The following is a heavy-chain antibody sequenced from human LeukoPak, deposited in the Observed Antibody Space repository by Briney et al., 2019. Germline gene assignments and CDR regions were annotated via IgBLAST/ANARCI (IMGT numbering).Heavy chain of an antibody. CDR3: AKDAKGYIVVVVAVSYGMDV. V-gene: IGHV3-48*01. J-gene: IGHJ6*02. D-gene: IGHD2-15*01. CDR2: ITSSSSPT. CDR1: GLIFSDYS. Sequence: GGSLRLSCAASGLIFSDYSMNWVRQAPGKGLEWVSYITSSSSPTFYADSVKGRFTISRDNSKNTLYLQMNSLRAEDTAVYYCAKDAKGYIVVVVAVSYGMDVWGQGTTATVSS.